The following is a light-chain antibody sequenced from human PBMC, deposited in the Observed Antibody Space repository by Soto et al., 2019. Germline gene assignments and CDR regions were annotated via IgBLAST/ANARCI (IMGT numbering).Light chain of an antibody. J-gene: IGLJ2*01. Sequence: QSALTQPASVSGSPGKSITISCTGTSSDVGGYNYVSWYQQHPGKAPKLMIYEVSNRPSGVSNRFSGSKSGNTASLTISGLQDEDDADYYCSSYTSSSTLEVFGGGTKLTVL. CDR2: EVS. V-gene: IGLV2-14*01. CDR3: SSYTSSSTLEV. CDR1: SSDVGGYNY.